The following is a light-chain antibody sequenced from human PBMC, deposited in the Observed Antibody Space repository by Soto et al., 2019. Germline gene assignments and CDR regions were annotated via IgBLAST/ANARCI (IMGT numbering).Light chain of an antibody. CDR3: QQAYSVLWT. CDR1: QSISTY. J-gene: IGKJ1*01. Sequence: EIQMTQSPSSLSASVGDRVTITCRASQSISTYLNWYQQKSGNAPKLLIFAASSLQSGVPSRFSGSGSGTDFTLTISNLQPEDFATYYCQQAYSVLWTFGQGTKVEIK. V-gene: IGKV1-39*01. CDR2: AAS.